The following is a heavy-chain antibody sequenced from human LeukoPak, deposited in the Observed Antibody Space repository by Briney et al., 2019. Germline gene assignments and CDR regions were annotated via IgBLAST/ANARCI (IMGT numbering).Heavy chain of an antibody. V-gene: IGHV1-18*01. CDR3: ARDYCNSTSCDKNWFDP. D-gene: IGHD2-2*02. CDR1: GYTFTSYG. CDR2: ISAYNGNT. J-gene: IGHJ5*02. Sequence: GASVKVSCKASGYTFTSYGISWVRQAPGQGLEWMGWISAYNGNTNYAQKLQGRVTMTTDTSTSTAYMELRSLRSDDTAVYYCARDYCNSTSCDKNWFDPWGQGTLVTVSS.